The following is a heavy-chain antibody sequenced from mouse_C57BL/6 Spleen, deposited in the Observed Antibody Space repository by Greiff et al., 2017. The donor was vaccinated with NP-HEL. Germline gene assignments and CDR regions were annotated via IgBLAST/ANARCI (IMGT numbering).Heavy chain of an antibody. CDR1: GYAFSSSW. CDR3: ASPQATWFAY. D-gene: IGHD3-2*02. V-gene: IGHV1-82*01. CDR2: IYPGDGDT. Sequence: VMLVESGPELVKPGASVKISCKASGYAFSSSWMNWVKQRPGKGLEWIGRIYPGDGDTNYNGKFKGKATLTADKSSSTAYMQLSSLTSEDSAVYFCASPQATWFAYWGQGTLVTVSA. J-gene: IGHJ3*01.